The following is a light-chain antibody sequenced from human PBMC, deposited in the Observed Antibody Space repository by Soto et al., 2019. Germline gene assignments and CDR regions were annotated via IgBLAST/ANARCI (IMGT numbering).Light chain of an antibody. CDR1: QGIAPY. Sequence: DVQMTQSPSSLSAFVGDRVTITCRASQGIAPYLAWFQQKPGKVPKLLIYATSTLQSGVTSRFSGSGSGTDFTLTISILQPEDVGTYYCQKYNSAPLTFGGATKVEIK. CDR3: QKYNSAPLT. V-gene: IGKV1-27*01. J-gene: IGKJ4*01. CDR2: ATS.